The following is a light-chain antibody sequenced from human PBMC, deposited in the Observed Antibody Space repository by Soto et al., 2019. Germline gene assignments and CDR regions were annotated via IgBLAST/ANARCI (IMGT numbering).Light chain of an antibody. J-gene: IGKJ1*01. Sequence: DIQMTQSPSTLSASVGDRVSITCRARQSISRQLAWYQQKPGKAPNLLIYQASNLETGVPSRFTGSGSGTGFTLTISSLHPDDLATYYCLQYQSYWTFGQGTKVEVK. CDR2: QAS. V-gene: IGKV1-5*03. CDR3: LQYQSYWT. CDR1: QSISRQ.